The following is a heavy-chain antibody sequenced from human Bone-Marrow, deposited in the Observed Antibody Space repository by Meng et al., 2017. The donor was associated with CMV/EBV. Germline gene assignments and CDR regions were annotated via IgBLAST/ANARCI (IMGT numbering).Heavy chain of an antibody. CDR2: IWYDGSNK. Sequence: GESLKISCAASGFTFSSYGMHWVRQAPGKGLEWVAVIWYDGSNKYYADSVKGRFTISRDNSKNTLYLQMNSLGAEDTAVYYCAKGKDTSYYYYGMDVWGQGTTVTVSS. V-gene: IGHV3-30*02. CDR1: GFTFSSYG. CDR3: AKGKDTSYYYYGMDV. D-gene: IGHD2-15*01. J-gene: IGHJ6*02.